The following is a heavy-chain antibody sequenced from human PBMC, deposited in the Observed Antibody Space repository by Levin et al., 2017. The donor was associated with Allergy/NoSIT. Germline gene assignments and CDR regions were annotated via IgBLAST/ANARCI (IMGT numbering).Heavy chain of an antibody. J-gene: IGHJ6*02. CDR3: ARGDYYGSEIYHSHYYDDGMDG. CDR1: GFTFSTYG. CDR2: IWYDGNNK. V-gene: IGHV3-33*01. Sequence: GESLKISCAASGFTFSTYGMHWVRQAPGKGLEWVAVIWYDGNNKYYADSVKGRFTISRDNSKNTLYLQMNSLRAEDTAVYYCARGDYYGSEIYHSHYYDDGMDGWGQGTTVTVS. D-gene: IGHD3-10*01.